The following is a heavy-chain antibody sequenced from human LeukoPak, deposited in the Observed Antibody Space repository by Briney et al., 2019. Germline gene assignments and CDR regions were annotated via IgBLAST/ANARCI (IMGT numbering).Heavy chain of an antibody. CDR1: GYTFTSYG. J-gene: IGHJ4*02. CDR3: AREGIRIAAAGTIDY. Sequence: ASVKVSCKASGYTFTSYGISWVRQAPGQGLEWMGWISTYNGNTNYAQKLQDRVTMTTDTSTSTAYMELRSLRSDDTAMYYCAREGIRIAAAGTIDYWGQGTLVTVSS. D-gene: IGHD6-13*01. CDR2: ISTYNGNT. V-gene: IGHV1-18*01.